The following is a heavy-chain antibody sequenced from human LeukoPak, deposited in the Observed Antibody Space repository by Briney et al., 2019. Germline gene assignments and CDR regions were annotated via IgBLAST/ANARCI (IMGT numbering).Heavy chain of an antibody. CDR2: ISSSSSYI. V-gene: IGHV3-21*01. D-gene: IGHD2-2*01. CDR3: ARVGSTSFDY. Sequence: GGSLRLSCAASGFTFSSYRMNWVRQAPGKGLEWASSISSSSSYIYYADSVKGRFTISRDNAKNSLYLQMNSLRAEDTAVYYCARVGSTSFDYWGQGTLVTVSS. J-gene: IGHJ4*02. CDR1: GFTFSSYR.